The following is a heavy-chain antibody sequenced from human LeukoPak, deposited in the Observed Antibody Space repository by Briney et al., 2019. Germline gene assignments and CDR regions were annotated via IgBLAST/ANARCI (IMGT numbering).Heavy chain of an antibody. D-gene: IGHD6-13*01. V-gene: IGHV4-39*01. Sequence: PSDTLSLTCTVSADSIRSSSYHWGWIRQPPAKGLEWIGSIYYSGSTYYTPSLKSRVTISVDTSKNQFSLTLSSVTAADTAVYYCARQAYSSSWTDRDYWGQGTLVTVSS. CDR1: ADSIRSSSYH. CDR3: ARQAYSSSWTDRDY. CDR2: IYYSGST. J-gene: IGHJ4*02.